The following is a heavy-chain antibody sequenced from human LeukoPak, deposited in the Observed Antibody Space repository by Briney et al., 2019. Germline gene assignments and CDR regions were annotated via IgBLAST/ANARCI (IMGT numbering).Heavy chain of an antibody. Sequence: ASVKISCKASGYTFTSYGISWVRQAPGQGLEWMGWISAYNGNTNYAQNLQGRVTMTTDTSTSTAYMELRSLRSDDTAVYYCARDSVGAGDAFDIWGQGTMVTVSS. CDR1: GYTFTSYG. D-gene: IGHD1-26*01. J-gene: IGHJ3*02. CDR3: ARDSVGAGDAFDI. V-gene: IGHV1-18*01. CDR2: ISAYNGNT.